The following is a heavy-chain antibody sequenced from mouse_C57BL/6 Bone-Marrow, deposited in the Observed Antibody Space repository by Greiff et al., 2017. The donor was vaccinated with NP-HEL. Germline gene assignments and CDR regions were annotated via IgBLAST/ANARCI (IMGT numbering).Heavy chain of an antibody. J-gene: IGHJ2*01. Sequence: EVQLQQSGPELVKPGASVKISCKASGYTFTDYYMNWVKQSHGKSLEWIGDINPNNGGTSYNQKFKGKATLTVDKSSSTAYMELRSLTSEDSAVYYCARWWAVFDYWGQGTTLTVSS. V-gene: IGHV1-26*01. D-gene: IGHD1-1*02. CDR3: ARWWAVFDY. CDR1: GYTFTDYY. CDR2: INPNNGGT.